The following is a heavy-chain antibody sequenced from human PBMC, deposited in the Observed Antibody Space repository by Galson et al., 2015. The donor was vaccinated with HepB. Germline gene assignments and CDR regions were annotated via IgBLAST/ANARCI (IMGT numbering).Heavy chain of an antibody. D-gene: IGHD1-1*01. Sequence: SCKASGYTFTSYYMHWVRQAPGQGLEWMGIINPSGGSTSYAQKFQGRVTMTRDTSTSTVYMELSSLRSEDTAVYYCAPTLTGTPFDYWGQGTLVTVSS. CDR3: APTLTGTPFDY. CDR2: INPSGGST. V-gene: IGHV1-46*03. CDR1: GYTFTSYY. J-gene: IGHJ4*02.